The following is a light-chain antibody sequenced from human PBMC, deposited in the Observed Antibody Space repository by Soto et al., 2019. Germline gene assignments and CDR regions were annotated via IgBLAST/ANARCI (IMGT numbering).Light chain of an antibody. J-gene: IGLJ7*01. CDR2: KNN. Sequence: QSVLTQPPSASGTPGQRVTISCSGSSSNIGNFYVYWYQQLPGTAPKLLIYKNNQRPLGVPDRFSGSKSGTSASLAIRGLRSEDEADYYCAAWDDSLSGPGVFGGGTQLTVL. CDR3: AAWDDSLSGPGV. V-gene: IGLV1-47*01. CDR1: SSNIGNFY.